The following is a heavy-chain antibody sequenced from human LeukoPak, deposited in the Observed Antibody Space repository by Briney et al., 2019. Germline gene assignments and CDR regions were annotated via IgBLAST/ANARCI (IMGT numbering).Heavy chain of an antibody. Sequence: SETLSLTCTVSGGSISSSSYYWGWIRQPPGKGLEWIGSIYYSGSTYYNPSLKSPVTISVDTSKHQFSLKLSSVTAADTAVYYCARHFQKVSYSRFDYWGQGTLVTVSS. CDR1: GGSISSSSYY. J-gene: IGHJ4*02. CDR3: ARHFQKVSYSRFDY. V-gene: IGHV4-39*01. D-gene: IGHD6-13*01. CDR2: IYYSGST.